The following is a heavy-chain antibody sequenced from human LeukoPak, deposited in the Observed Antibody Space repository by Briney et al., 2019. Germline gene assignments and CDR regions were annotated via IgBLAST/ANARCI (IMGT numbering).Heavy chain of an antibody. CDR1: GGSISSYY. J-gene: IGHJ4*02. D-gene: IGHD2-21*01. V-gene: IGHV4-59*12. CDR2: IYYSGST. Sequence: PSETLSLTCTVSGGSISSYYWSWIRQPPGKGLEWIGYIYYSGSTNYNPSLKSRVIISVDTSKNQFSLTLSSVTAADTAVYYCARDVDGRFDYWGQGTLVTVSS. CDR3: ARDVDGRFDY.